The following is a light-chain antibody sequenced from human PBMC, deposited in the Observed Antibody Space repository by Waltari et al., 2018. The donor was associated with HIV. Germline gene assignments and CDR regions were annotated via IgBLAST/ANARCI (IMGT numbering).Light chain of an antibody. CDR3: SSYTSSSTRVV. V-gene: IGLV2-14*03. CDR2: YVS. J-gene: IGLJ2*01. CDR1: SSDVGGYNY. Sequence: QSALTQPASVSGSPGQSITISCTGTSSDVGGYNYVSWYQQHPGKAPKLMIYYVSNRPSGFSNRFSGSKSGNTASLTISGLQAEDEADYYCSSYTSSSTRVVFGGGTKLTVL.